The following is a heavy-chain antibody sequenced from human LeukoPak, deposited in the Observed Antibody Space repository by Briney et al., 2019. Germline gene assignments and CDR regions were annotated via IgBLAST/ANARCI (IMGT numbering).Heavy chain of an antibody. J-gene: IGHJ6*02. Sequence: ASVKVSCKASGYTFTSYGISWVRQAPGQGLEWMGWISAYNGNANYAQKLQGRVTMTTDTSTSTAYMELRSPRSDDTAVYYCARETTVTTHYYYYYGMDVWGQGTTVTVSS. V-gene: IGHV1-18*01. CDR3: ARETTVTTHYYYYYGMDV. CDR1: GYTFTSYG. CDR2: ISAYNGNA. D-gene: IGHD4-17*01.